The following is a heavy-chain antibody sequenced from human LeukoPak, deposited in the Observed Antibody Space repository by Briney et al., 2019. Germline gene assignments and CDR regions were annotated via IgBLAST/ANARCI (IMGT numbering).Heavy chain of an antibody. Sequence: PGGSLRLSCAASGFTFSDYYMSWIRQAPGKGLEWVSYISSSGSTIYYADSVKGRFTISRDNAKNSLYLQMNSLRAEDTAVYYCVRFGGFWGLYCSGGSCYSDYWGQGTLVTVSS. CDR1: GFTFSDYY. J-gene: IGHJ4*02. D-gene: IGHD2-15*01. CDR2: ISSSGSTI. CDR3: VRFGGFWGLYCSGGSCYSDY. V-gene: IGHV3-11*01.